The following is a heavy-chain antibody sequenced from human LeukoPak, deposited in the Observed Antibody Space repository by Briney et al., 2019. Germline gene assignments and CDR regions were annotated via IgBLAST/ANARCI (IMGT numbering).Heavy chain of an antibody. CDR3: ARRRVATAGKTFDY. Sequence: ESAPTLVKPTQILTLTCTVSGFSGSTSGAGVGWIRHPAGKALERLALIYGDDDKRYSSSLKSRLTITKDTSKNQVVLTMTNMDPADTATYCCARRRVATAGKTFDYWGQGTLVTVSS. J-gene: IGHJ4*02. CDR1: GFSGSTSGAG. D-gene: IGHD6-13*01. V-gene: IGHV2-5*02. CDR2: IYGDDDK.